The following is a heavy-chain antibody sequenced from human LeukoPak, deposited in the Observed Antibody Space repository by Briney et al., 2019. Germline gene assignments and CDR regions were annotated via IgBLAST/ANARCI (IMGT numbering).Heavy chain of an antibody. V-gene: IGHV4-39*01. J-gene: IGHJ4*02. CDR2: IYYSGST. Sequence: SETLSLTCTVSGGSFSSRSYYWGWIRQPPGKGLEWLGTIYYSGSTYYNPSLKSRVTISVDTSKNQFSLKLSSVTAADTAVYYCARHDCSSTSCYADYWGQGTLVTVSS. CDR3: ARHDCSSTSCYADY. CDR1: GGSFSSRSYY. D-gene: IGHD2-2*01.